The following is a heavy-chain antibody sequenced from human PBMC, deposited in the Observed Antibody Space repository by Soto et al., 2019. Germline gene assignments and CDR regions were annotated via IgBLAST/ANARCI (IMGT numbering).Heavy chain of an antibody. D-gene: IGHD3-9*01. CDR1: GGLFSSYA. V-gene: IGHV1-69*13. Sequence: ASVKVSCKDSGGLFSSYAISWVRQAPGQGLEWMGGIIPVFGTTYYAEKFQGRVTITADESTNTAYMELSTLRSEDTAMYYCASGYYDILTGYSRPNYYYGMDVWGQGTTVTVSS. CDR3: ASGYYDILTGYSRPNYYYGMDV. CDR2: IIPVFGTT. J-gene: IGHJ6*02.